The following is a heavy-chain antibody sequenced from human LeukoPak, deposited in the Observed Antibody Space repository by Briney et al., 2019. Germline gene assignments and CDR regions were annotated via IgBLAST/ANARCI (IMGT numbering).Heavy chain of an antibody. V-gene: IGHV4-39*07. Sequence: SETLSLTCTVSGGSISSSSYYWGWIRQPPGKGLEWIGSIYYSGSTYYNPSLKSRVTISVDASKNQFSLKLSSVTAADTAVYYCARDQRATATVTTPGDWGQGTLVTVSS. D-gene: IGHD4-17*01. CDR2: IYYSGST. CDR1: GGSISSSSYY. J-gene: IGHJ4*02. CDR3: ARDQRATATVTTPGD.